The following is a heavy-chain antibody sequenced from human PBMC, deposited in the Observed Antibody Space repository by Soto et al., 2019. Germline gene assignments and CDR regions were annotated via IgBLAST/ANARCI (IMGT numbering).Heavy chain of an antibody. CDR1: GGSISSSSYY. V-gene: IGHV4-39*01. J-gene: IGHJ4*02. D-gene: IGHD6-19*01. CDR2: IYYSGST. CDR3: AAGGDSSGWYDFDY. Sequence: QLQLQESGPGLVKPSETLSLTCTVSGGSISSSSYYWGWIRQPPGKGLEWIGSIYYSGSTYYNPSLKSRVTIAVDTSQNQFSPKRSSVTAADTAVYYCAAGGDSSGWYDFDYWGQGTLVTVSS.